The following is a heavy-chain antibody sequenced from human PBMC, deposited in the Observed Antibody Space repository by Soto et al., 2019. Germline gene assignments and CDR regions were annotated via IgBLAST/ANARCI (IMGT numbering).Heavy chain of an antibody. CDR1: GGSISSGGYY. CDR3: ARNYDFWSGSWFDP. V-gene: IGHV4-30-4*01. J-gene: IGHJ5*02. D-gene: IGHD3-3*01. CDR2: IHYSGST. Sequence: SETLSLTCTVSGGSISSGGYYWSWIRQPPGKGLEWIGYIHYSGSTYYNPSLKSRVTISVDTSKNQFSLKLSSVTAADTAVYYCARNYDFWSGSWFDPWGQGTLVTVSS.